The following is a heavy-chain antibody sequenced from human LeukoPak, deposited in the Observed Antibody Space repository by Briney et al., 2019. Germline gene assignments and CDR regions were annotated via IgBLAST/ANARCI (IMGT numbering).Heavy chain of an antibody. J-gene: IGHJ5*02. CDR2: ISGSGGST. Sequence: PGGSLRLSCAASGFTFSSYAMSWVRQAPGKGLEWVSAISGSGGSTYYADSVKGRFTISRDNSKNTLYLQMNSLRAEDTAVYYCARSSRGYSYNNWFDPWGQGTLVTVSS. CDR1: GFTFSSYA. V-gene: IGHV3-23*01. D-gene: IGHD5-18*01. CDR3: ARSSRGYSYNNWFDP.